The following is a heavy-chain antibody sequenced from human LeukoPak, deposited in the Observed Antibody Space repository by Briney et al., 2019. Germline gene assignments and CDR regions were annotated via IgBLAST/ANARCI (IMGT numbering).Heavy chain of an antibody. CDR2: ISAYNGNT. CDR1: GYTFISYG. D-gene: IGHD5-12*01. CDR3: AREGYSGYGGYYYGMDV. J-gene: IGHJ6*04. Sequence: VASVKVSCKASGYTFISYGISWVRQAPGQGLEWMGWISAYNGNTNYAQKVQGRVTMTTDTSTSTAYIEMRSLRSDDTAVYYCAREGYSGYGGYYYGMDVWGKGTTVTVSS. V-gene: IGHV1-18*04.